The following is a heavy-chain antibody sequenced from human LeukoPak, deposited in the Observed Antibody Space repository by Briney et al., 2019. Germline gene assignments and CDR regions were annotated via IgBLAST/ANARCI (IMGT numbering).Heavy chain of an antibody. CDR2: INSNSNFI. V-gene: IGHV3-21*01. J-gene: IGHJ4*02. CDR3: ARAVVVTAGPDS. Sequence: GGSLILSCIGSGFTFNSYTILWVRQPPGKGLEWVSSINSNSNFIYYADSVKGRFTISRDRAEKSVYLQMSNLRAEDTAVYYCARAVVVTAGPDSWGQGTLVTVSS. CDR1: GFTFNSYT. D-gene: IGHD2-21*02.